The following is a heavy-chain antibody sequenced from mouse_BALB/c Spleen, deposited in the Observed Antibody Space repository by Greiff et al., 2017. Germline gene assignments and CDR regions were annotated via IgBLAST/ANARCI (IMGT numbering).Heavy chain of an antibody. Sequence: VKLMESGPGLVAPSQSLSITCTVSGFSLTSYGVHWVRQPPGKGLEWLGVIWAGGSTNYNSALMSRLSISKDNSKSQVFLKMNSLQTDDTAMYYCARERGYDAWFAYWGQGTLVTVSA. V-gene: IGHV2-9*02. CDR1: GFSLTSYG. CDR3: ARERGYDAWFAY. CDR2: IWAGGST. J-gene: IGHJ3*01. D-gene: IGHD2-14*01.